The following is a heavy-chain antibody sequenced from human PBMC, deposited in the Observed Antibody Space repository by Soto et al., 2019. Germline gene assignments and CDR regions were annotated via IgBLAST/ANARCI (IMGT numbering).Heavy chain of an antibody. D-gene: IGHD1-26*01. V-gene: IGHV1-58*01. CDR1: GFTFTSSA. CDR3: AAVWGYYVAFVT. Sequence: QMQLVQSGPEVKKPGTSVKVSCKASGFTFTSSAVQWVRQARGQRLEWIGWIVVGSGNTNYAQKFQERVTITRDMSTGTAYRELSSLRSEDTAVYYGAAVWGYYVAFVTWGQGTMVTVSS. J-gene: IGHJ3*02. CDR2: IVVGSGNT.